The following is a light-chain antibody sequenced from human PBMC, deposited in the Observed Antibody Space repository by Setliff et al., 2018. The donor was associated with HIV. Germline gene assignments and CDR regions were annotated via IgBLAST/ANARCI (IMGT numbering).Light chain of an antibody. J-gene: IGLJ1*01. Sequence: QSALTQPASVSGSPGQSITISCTGTSSDVGGYNFVSRYQQHPGKAPKLIIYEVSNRPSGVSNRFSGSKSGNTASLTISGLQAEDEADYYCSSYISSSTLFGTGTKVTV. V-gene: IGLV2-14*01. CDR3: SSYISSSTL. CDR2: EVS. CDR1: SSDVGGYNF.